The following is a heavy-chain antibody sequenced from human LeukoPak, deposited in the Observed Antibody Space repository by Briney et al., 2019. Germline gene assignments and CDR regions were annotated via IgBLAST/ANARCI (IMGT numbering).Heavy chain of an antibody. D-gene: IGHD4-23*01. V-gene: IGHV3-21*01. Sequence: GGSLRLSCAASGFTFSSYNMNWVRQAPGKGLEWVSSISTTSDYIYYADSLKGRFTISRDNAKNSLYLQMNSLRAEDTAVYNCARGPDYGGKIDDAFDIWGQGTMVTVSS. CDR2: ISTTSDYI. J-gene: IGHJ3*02. CDR3: ARGPDYGGKIDDAFDI. CDR1: GFTFSSYN.